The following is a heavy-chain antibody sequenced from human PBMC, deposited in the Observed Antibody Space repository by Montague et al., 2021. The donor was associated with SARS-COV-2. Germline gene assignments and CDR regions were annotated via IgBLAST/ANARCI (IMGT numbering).Heavy chain of an antibody. CDR1: GFTFSSYA. CDR3: AKDPHYDFWSGYYLDY. D-gene: IGHD3-3*01. CDR2: ISGSGGST. Sequence: SLRLSCAASGFTFSSYAMSWVRQAPGKGLEWVSAISGSGGSTYYADSVKGRSTISRDNSKNTLYLQMNSLRAEDTAVYYCAKDPHYDFWSGYYLDYWGQGTLVTVSS. V-gene: IGHV3-23*01. J-gene: IGHJ4*02.